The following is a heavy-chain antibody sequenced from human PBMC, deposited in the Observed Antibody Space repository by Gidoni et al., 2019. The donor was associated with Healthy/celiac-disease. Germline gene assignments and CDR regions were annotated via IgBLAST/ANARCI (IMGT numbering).Heavy chain of an antibody. CDR3: TRASPTPDSSGYYYSAFDI. D-gene: IGHD3-22*01. V-gene: IGHV3-49*03. J-gene: IGHJ3*02. CDR2: SRSKAYGGTT. Sequence: EVQLVESGGGLVQPGRSLRLSCTACGFTLCDYALSWFRQAHGKGLEWGGFSRSKAYGGTTEYAASVKGRFTISRDDSKSIAYLKMNSLKTEDTAVYYCTRASPTPDSSGYYYSAFDIWGQGTMVTVSS. CDR1: GFTLCDYA.